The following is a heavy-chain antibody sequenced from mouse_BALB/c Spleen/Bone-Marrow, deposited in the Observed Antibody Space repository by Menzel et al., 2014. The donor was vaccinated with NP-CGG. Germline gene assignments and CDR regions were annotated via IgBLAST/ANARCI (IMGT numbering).Heavy chain of an antibody. CDR3: TRDLYDGYYYYAMDY. Sequence: DVQLVESGGGLVKPGGSLKLSCAASGFTFSSYTMSWVRQTPEKRLEWVATISSGGSYTYYPDSVKGRFTISRDNAKNTLYLQMSSLKSEDTAMYYCTRDLYDGYYYYAMDYRGQATSVTVSS. CDR1: GFTFSSYT. D-gene: IGHD2-3*01. J-gene: IGHJ4*01. CDR2: ISSGGSYT. V-gene: IGHV5-6-4*01.